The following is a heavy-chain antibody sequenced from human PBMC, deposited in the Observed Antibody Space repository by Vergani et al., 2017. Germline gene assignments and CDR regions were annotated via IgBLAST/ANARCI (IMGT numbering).Heavy chain of an antibody. CDR3: ARVDTQVPATSHFYYMDV. D-gene: IGHD6-25*01. CDR1: GGSISSGDHC. V-gene: IGHV4-31*11. Sequence: QVQLQESGPGVVKPSQTLSLTCAVSGGSISSGDHCWTWIRQRPGKGLEWIGYIFYSGTTYDNPALRSRLTISVDTSQNQFSRKLRSVTAADTAVYYCARVDTQVPATSHFYYMDVWGKGTTVVVSS. J-gene: IGHJ6*03. CDR2: IFYSGTT.